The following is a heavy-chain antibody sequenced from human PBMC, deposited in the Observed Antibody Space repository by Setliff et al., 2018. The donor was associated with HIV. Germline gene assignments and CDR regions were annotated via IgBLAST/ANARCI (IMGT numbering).Heavy chain of an antibody. CDR2: IYYSGSS. D-gene: IGHD2-15*01. J-gene: IGHJ6*03. CDR3: ALTGHRLLRGYMDV. Sequence: SETLSLTCTVSNGSISNYYWTWIRQPPGKGLEWIGYIYYSGSSNYNPSLKSRVTMSVDTSKNQLSLKLSSVTAADTAVYYCALTGHRLLRGYMDVWGKGTTVTVSS. CDR1: NGSISNYY. V-gene: IGHV4-59*08.